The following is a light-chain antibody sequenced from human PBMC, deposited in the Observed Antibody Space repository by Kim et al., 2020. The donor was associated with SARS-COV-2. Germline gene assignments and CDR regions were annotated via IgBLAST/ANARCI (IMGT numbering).Light chain of an antibody. CDR1: TLGPYY. V-gene: IGLV3-19*01. J-gene: IGLJ3*02. CDR3: NARDSSTDHWV. Sequence: AVGQTVRITCQGDTLGPYYASWYQKKPGQAPVLVVYGRNSRPSGIPDRFSGSTSGKTAYLIITGAQAEDEADYYCNARDSSTDHWVCGGGTKVTVL. CDR2: GRN.